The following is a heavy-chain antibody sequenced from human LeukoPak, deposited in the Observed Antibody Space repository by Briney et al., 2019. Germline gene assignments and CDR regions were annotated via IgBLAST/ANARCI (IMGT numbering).Heavy chain of an antibody. CDR3: ARAPVRVAAVGKYFDF. V-gene: IGHV4-34*01. D-gene: IGHD6-13*01. CDR2: INHSGST. CDR1: GGSFSNYY. J-gene: IGHJ4*02. Sequence: SETLSLTCAVYGGSFSNYYWSWIRQPPGKGLEWIGEINHSGSTNYNPSLKSRLTISVDTSQKQFSPKLSSVTAADTAVYYCARAPVRVAAVGKYFDFWGQGTLVIVSS.